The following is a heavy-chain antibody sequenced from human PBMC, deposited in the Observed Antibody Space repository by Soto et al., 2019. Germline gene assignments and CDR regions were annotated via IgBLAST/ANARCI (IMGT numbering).Heavy chain of an antibody. V-gene: IGHV3-74*01. J-gene: IGHJ6*03. D-gene: IGHD1-1*01. CDR1: GFTFSSCW. CDR2: INSDGSRT. CDR3: ARIGTGYYYMDV. Sequence: EVQLVESGGGLVQPGGSLRLSCAASGFTFSSCWMHWVRQTPGKGLVWVSRINSDGSRTSYADSVKGRFTISRDNAKNTVYLQMNSLSAEDTAVYYCARIGTGYYYMDVWGKGTTVTVSS.